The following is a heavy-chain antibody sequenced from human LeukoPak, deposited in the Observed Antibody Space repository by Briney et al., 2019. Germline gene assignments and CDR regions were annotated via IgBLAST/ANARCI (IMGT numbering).Heavy chain of an antibody. J-gene: IGHJ3*02. CDR2: ISYDGSNK. CDR1: GFTFSSYA. Sequence: PGGSLRLSCAASGFTFSSYAMHWVRQAPGKGLEWVAVISYDGSNKYYADSVKGRFTISRDNSKNTLYLQMNSLRVEDTAIYYCVREDNAFDIWGQGTLVTVSS. V-gene: IGHV3-30-3*01. CDR3: VREDNAFDI.